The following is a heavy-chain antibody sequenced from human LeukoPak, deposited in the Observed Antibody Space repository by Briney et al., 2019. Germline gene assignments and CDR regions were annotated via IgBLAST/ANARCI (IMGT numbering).Heavy chain of an antibody. CDR2: ISYDGSNK. Sequence: GRSLRLSCAASGFTFSSYGMHWVRQAPGKGLEWVAVISYDGSNKYYADSVKGRFTISRDNSKNTLYLQMNSLRAEDTAVYYCAKDSGYSGYDTFDYWGQGTLVTVSS. J-gene: IGHJ4*02. CDR1: GFTFSSYG. V-gene: IGHV3-30*18. D-gene: IGHD5-12*01. CDR3: AKDSGYSGYDTFDY.